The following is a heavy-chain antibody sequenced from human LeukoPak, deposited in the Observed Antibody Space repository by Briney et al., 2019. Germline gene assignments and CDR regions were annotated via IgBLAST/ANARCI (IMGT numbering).Heavy chain of an antibody. V-gene: IGHV4-59*01. CDR2: IYYTGTT. CDR1: GGSISSYY. D-gene: IGHD3-22*01. Sequence: PSETLSLTCTVSGGSISSYYWIWIRQFPGKGLEWIGYIYYTGTTNYNPSLKSRVTISVDTSKNQFSLKLSSVTAADTAVYYCACLTTADAFDIWGQGTMVTVSS. J-gene: IGHJ3*02. CDR3: ACLTTADAFDI.